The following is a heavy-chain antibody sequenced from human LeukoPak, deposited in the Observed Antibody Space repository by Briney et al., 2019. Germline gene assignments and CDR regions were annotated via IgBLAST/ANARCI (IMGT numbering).Heavy chain of an antibody. CDR3: ARLYDGSAYHADHFDY. J-gene: IGHJ4*02. CDR2: ISSSSSYI. Sequence: GGSLRLSCAGSGFTFNTYNMNWVRQAPGKGLEWVSSISSSSSYIYYADSEKGRFTISRDNAKNSLYLQMNSLRAEGTAVYYCARLYDGSAYHADHFDYWGQGTLVIVSS. CDR1: GFTFNTYN. D-gene: IGHD3-22*01. V-gene: IGHV3-21*01.